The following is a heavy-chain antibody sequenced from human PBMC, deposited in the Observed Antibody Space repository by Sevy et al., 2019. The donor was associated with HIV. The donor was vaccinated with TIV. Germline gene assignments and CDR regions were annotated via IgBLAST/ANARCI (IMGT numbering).Heavy chain of an antibody. CDR2: ISSSGGTT. D-gene: IGHD6-19*01. J-gene: IGHJ3*01. CDR1: GFTFTSYA. CDR3: SRSVGSGWYNAFDV. Sequence: GGSLRLSCVASGFTFTSYAMSWVRQAPGTGLEWVSAISSSGGTTYFADSVKGRFSISRDNSKNTLYLQMNSLRADDTAVYSCSRSVGSGWYNAFDVWGQGTMVTVSS. V-gene: IGHV3-23*01.